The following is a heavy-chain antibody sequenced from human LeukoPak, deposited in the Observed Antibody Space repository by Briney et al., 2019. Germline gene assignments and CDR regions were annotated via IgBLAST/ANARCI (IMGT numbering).Heavy chain of an antibody. V-gene: IGHV1-2*02. CDR1: GYTFTGYS. Sequence: ASVKVSCKASGYTFTGYSMHWVRQAPGQGLEWMGWINPNRGDTNYAQKFQRRVTMTRDTSISTAYMELIRLRSDDTAVYYCARDCSSTSSSVGFDPWGQGTLVTVSS. CDR3: ARDCSSTSSSVGFDP. CDR2: INPNRGDT. J-gene: IGHJ5*02. D-gene: IGHD2-2*01.